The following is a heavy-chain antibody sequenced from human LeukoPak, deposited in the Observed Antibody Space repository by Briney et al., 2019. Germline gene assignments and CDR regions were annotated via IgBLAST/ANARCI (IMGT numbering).Heavy chain of an antibody. J-gene: IGHJ4*02. CDR1: GFTFSSYG. Sequence: GGSLRLSCAASGFTFSSYGMHWVRQAPGKGLEWVAFIRYDGSNKYYADSVKGRFTISRDNSKNTLYLQMNSLRAEDTAVYCCATEEGYLTNSGNYKGVGYWGQGTLVTVSS. CDR2: IRYDGSNK. V-gene: IGHV3-30*02. D-gene: IGHD1-26*01. CDR3: ATEEGYLTNSGNYKGVGY.